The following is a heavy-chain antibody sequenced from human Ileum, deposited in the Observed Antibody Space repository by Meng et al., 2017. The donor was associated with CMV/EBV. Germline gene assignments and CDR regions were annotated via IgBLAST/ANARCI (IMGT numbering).Heavy chain of an antibody. D-gene: IGHD2-2*01. J-gene: IGHJ4*02. CDR2: ISGGGGRT. CDR1: GFTFSTYA. CDR3: AKVQNCGSTSCYYFDY. Sequence: GFTFSTYAVSWVRQAPGKGLEWVSGISGGGGRTLYADSVKGRFTISRDNSKNTLYLQMNSLRAEDTALYYCAKVQNCGSTSCYYFDYWGQGTLVTVSS. V-gene: IGHV3-23*01.